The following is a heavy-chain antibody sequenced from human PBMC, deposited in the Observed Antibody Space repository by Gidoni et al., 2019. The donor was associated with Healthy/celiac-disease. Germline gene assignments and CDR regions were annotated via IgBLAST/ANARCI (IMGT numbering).Heavy chain of an antibody. Sequence: QVQLVQSGAEVKKPGASVKVSCKASGYTFTSYDINWVRQATGQGLEWMGWMNPNSGNTGYAQKFQGRVTMTRNTSISTAYMELSSLRSEDTAVYYCARGDSSGYYSYYYYYYMDVWGKGTTVTVSS. CDR3: ARGDSSGYYSYYYYYYMDV. D-gene: IGHD3-22*01. J-gene: IGHJ6*03. V-gene: IGHV1-8*01. CDR1: GYTFTSYD. CDR2: MNPNSGNT.